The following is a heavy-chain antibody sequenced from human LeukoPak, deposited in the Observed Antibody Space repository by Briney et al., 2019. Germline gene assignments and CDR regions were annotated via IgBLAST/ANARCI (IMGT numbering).Heavy chain of an antibody. CDR1: GFTFSSY. V-gene: IGHV3-23*01. Sequence: GGSLRLSCAASGFTFSSYMNWVRQAPGKGLEWVSAIRGNAGTTYYTDSVKGRFTIFRDNSKNMLYLQMNGLRVEDTAVYYCAKGHTDSSGYYYFDSWGQGALVTVSS. D-gene: IGHD3-22*01. CDR2: IRGNAGTT. CDR3: AKGHTDSSGYYYFDS. J-gene: IGHJ4*02.